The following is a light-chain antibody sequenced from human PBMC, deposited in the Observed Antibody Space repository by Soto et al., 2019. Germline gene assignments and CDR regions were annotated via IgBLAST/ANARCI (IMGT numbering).Light chain of an antibody. CDR2: DDS. V-gene: IGKV1-5*01. CDR3: HQYSGSPPT. CDR1: QGVTVW. J-gene: IGKJ1*01. Sequence: DIQMTQSPSTLSASVGDRVTITCRASQGVTVWLAWYQQKPGKAPRLLIYDDSRLESGVPSRFSGSASGTEFTLTISSLQPDDFATYYCHQYSGSPPTFGQGTKVEF.